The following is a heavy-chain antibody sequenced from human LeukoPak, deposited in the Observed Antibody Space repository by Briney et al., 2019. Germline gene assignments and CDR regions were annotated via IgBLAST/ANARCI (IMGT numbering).Heavy chain of an antibody. J-gene: IGHJ4*02. D-gene: IGHD6-13*01. V-gene: IGHV1-2*06. CDR2: INPNSGDI. CDR3: VREGSSWSY. Sequence: ASVKVSCKASGYTFTGYYMQWVRQAPGQGLEWMGRINPNSGDIDYAQKFQGRVTMTRDTSISTGYMELSRLTSDVTAVYYCVREGSSWSYWGQGTLVTVPS. CDR1: GYTFTGYY.